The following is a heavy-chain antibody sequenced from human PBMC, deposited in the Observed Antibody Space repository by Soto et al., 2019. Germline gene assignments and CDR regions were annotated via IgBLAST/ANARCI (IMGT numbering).Heavy chain of an antibody. Sequence: GGSLRLSCAASGFTFSSYGMQWVRQAPGKGLEWVAVTSSDGSNIYYADSVKGRFPISRDNSKNTLYLQMKSLRVEDTAVYYCAKKEPGIIAHGPDYWGQGNLVTASS. CDR2: TSSDGSNI. V-gene: IGHV3-30*18. J-gene: IGHJ4*02. CDR1: GFTFSSYG. D-gene: IGHD1-20*01. CDR3: AKKEPGIIAHGPDY.